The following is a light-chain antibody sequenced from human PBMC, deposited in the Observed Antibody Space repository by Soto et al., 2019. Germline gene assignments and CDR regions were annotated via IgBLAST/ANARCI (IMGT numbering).Light chain of an antibody. CDR3: QQYNNWPPIT. CDR1: QSISDT. Sequence: EIVMTQSPATLSVSQGGRATHSCRASQSISDTLAWYQQKPGQAPRLFIYGASTRATGIPARFSGSGSGTEFTLTISSLQSEDFAIYYCQQYNNWPPITFGQGTRLEIK. CDR2: GAS. V-gene: IGKV3-15*01. J-gene: IGKJ5*01.